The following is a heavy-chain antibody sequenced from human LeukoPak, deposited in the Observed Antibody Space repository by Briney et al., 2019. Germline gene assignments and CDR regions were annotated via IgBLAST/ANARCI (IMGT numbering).Heavy chain of an antibody. Sequence: SETLSLTCAVYGGSFSGYYWSWIRQPPGKGLEWIGEINHSGSTNYNPSLKSRVTISVDTSKNQFSLKLSSVTAADTAVYYCAREIVATNPNWFDPWGQGTLVTVSS. CDR1: GGSFSGYY. CDR2: INHSGST. J-gene: IGHJ5*02. V-gene: IGHV4-34*01. CDR3: AREIVATNPNWFDP. D-gene: IGHD5-12*01.